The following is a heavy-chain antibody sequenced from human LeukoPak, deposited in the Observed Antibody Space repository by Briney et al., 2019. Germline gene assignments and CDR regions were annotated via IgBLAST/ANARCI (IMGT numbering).Heavy chain of an antibody. CDR3: TAENFLYAFDI. V-gene: IGHV3-15*01. D-gene: IGHD1-7*01. CDR2: IKRKNDLGTT. CDR1: GFTFSSYW. J-gene: IGHJ3*02. Sequence: GGSLRLSCAASGFTFSSYWMTWVRQAPGKGLEWVGRIKRKNDLGTTDYAAPVKARFTISRDDSKNTLYLQMNSLKTEDTAVYYCTAENFLYAFDIWGQGTMVTVSS.